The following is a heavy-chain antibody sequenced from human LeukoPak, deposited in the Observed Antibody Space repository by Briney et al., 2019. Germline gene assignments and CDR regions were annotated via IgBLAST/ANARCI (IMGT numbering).Heavy chain of an antibody. CDR2: ISSSGSTI. CDR1: GFTFSSYG. J-gene: IGHJ6*04. CDR3: ARDGTPIYCSGWVYMDV. D-gene: IGHD6-25*01. V-gene: IGHV3-48*04. Sequence: GGSLRLSCAASGFTFSSYGMHWVRQAPGKGLEWVSYISSSGSTIYYADSVEGRFTISRDNAKNSLYLQMNSLRGEDTAVYYCARDGTPIYCSGWVYMDVWGKGTTVTISS.